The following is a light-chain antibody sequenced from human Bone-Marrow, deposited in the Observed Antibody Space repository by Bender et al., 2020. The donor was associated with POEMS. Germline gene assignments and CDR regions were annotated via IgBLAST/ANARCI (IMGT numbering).Light chain of an antibody. J-gene: IGLJ3*02. CDR1: NSNIGTNA. V-gene: IGLV1-44*01. Sequence: QSVLTQPPSASGTPGQRVTISCSGSNSNIGTNAVNWYQQFPGTAPKLLIYSDNQRPAGFPARFYAFKSGTSASLAISGLQSEDEAYYYCAAWDAGQSGGVFGEGTKRTVL. CDR3: AAWDAGQSGGV. CDR2: SDN.